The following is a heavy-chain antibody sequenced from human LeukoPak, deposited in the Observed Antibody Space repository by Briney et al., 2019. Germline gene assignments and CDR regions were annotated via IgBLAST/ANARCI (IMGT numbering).Heavy chain of an antibody. V-gene: IGHV3-30-3*01. CDR2: ISYDGSNK. CDR3: ARGGTLIRGVIAY. D-gene: IGHD3-10*01. J-gene: IGHJ4*02. Sequence: GGSLRLSCVASGFTFSDHTMHWVRQVPGKGLEWLTTISYDGSNKYDADSVKGRFTISRDNSRNTLYLQMNSLKPEDTAVYYCARGGTLIRGVIAYWGQGTLVTVSS. CDR1: GFTFSDHT.